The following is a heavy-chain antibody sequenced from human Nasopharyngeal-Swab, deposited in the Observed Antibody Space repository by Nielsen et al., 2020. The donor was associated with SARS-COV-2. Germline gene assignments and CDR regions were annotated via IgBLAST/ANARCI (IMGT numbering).Heavy chain of an antibody. CDR3: AKGNSPWTPLQH. CDR1: GFTLTSYA. V-gene: IGHV3-23*01. J-gene: IGHJ4*02. D-gene: IGHD3/OR15-3a*01. CDR2: ISPSAGTT. Sequence: GGSLRLSCAASGFTLTSYAMSWVRQAPGKGLEWVSGISPSAGTTYYADSVKGRFTISRDSSRNTVFLQMNSLSAEDTAVYFCAKGNSPWTPLQHWGQGPLVTVSS.